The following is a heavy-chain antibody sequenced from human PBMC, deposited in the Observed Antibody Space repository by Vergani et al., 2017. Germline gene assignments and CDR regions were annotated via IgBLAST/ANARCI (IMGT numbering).Heavy chain of an antibody. CDR2: SITGGATHA. J-gene: IGHJ5*02. CDR1: GVSVTDYN. D-gene: IGHD6-13*01. V-gene: IGHV4-59*02. Sequence: QAQLQESGPGLVKPSETLSLTCHVFGVSVTDYNCNWICQAPGKGLEWIGSLSITGGATHASHNPSLKSRVSISIDTSKSQFSLRLTSVTAADSATYYCAGDTHSWQRADRWGQGLLVSVSS. CDR3: AGDTHSWQRADR.